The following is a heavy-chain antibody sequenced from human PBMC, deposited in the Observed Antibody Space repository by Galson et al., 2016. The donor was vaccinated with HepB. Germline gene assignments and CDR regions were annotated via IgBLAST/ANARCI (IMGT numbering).Heavy chain of an antibody. CDR2: FDAEEGET. Sequence: SVKVSCKVSGYTLIELSMYWVRQAPGKGLEWMGGFDAEEGETIYAQKFQGRVTLTEDTSTDKAYMELSSLRSEDKALYYCATTRRRTLRFRAGDYYYYAMDVWGQRTTVTVSS. J-gene: IGHJ6*02. D-gene: IGHD3-16*01. CDR1: GYTLIELS. CDR3: ATTRRRTLRFRAGDYYYYAMDV. V-gene: IGHV1-24*01.